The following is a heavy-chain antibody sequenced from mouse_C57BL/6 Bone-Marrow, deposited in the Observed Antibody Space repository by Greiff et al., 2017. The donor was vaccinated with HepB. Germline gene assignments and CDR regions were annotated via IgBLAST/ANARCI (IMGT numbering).Heavy chain of an antibody. D-gene: IGHD1-1*01. CDR3: ASLLLRVGAMDY. CDR2: IWSGGST. CDR1: GFSLTSYG. J-gene: IGHJ4*01. Sequence: VQGVESGPGLVQPSQSLSITCTVSGFSLTSYGVHWVRQSPGKGLEWLGVIWSGGSTDYNAAFISRLSISKDNSKSQVFFKMNSLQADDTAIYYCASLLLRVGAMDYWGQGTSVTVSS. V-gene: IGHV2-2*01.